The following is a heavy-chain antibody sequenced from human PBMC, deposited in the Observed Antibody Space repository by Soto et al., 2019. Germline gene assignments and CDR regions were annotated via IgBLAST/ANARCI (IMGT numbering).Heavy chain of an antibody. CDR1: GFTFSSYS. V-gene: IGHV3-21*01. Sequence: GGSLRLSCAASGFTFSSYSMNWVRQAPGKGLEWVSSISSSSSYIYYADSVKGRFTISRENAKNSLYLQMNSLRAEDTAVYYCARDNAWLRYFDYWGQGTLVTVSS. D-gene: IGHD5-12*01. CDR3: ARDNAWLRYFDY. CDR2: ISSSSSYI. J-gene: IGHJ4*02.